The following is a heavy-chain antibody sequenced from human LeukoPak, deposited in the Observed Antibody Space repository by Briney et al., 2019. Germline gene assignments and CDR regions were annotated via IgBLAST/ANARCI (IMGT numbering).Heavy chain of an antibody. CDR1: GYTFTSYG. J-gene: IGHJ1*01. V-gene: IGHV1-18*01. CDR2: ISAYNGNT. CDR3: ARDKEDERFQH. Sequence: ASVKVSCKASGYTFTSYGISWVRQAPGQGLEWMGWISAYNGNTNYAQKLQGRVTMTTDTSTSTAYMEETSSRSDDTAAYYCARDKEDERFQHWGQGTLVTVSS.